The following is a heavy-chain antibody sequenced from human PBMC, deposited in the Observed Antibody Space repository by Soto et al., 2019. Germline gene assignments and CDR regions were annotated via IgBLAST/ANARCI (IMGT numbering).Heavy chain of an antibody. CDR1: GGSFSGYY. CDR3: ARGRRYYYDSSGYLTKYYYYYGMDV. J-gene: IGHJ6*02. Sequence: SETLSLTCAVYGGSFSGYYWSWIRQPPGKGLEWIGEINHSGSTNYNPSLKSRVTISVDTSKNQFSLKLSSVTAADTAVYYCARGRRYYYDSSGYLTKYYYYYGMDVWGQGTTVTVSS. D-gene: IGHD3-22*01. V-gene: IGHV4-34*01. CDR2: INHSGST.